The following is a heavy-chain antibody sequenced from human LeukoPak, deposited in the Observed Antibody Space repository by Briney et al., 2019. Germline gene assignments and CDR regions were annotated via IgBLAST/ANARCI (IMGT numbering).Heavy chain of an antibody. V-gene: IGHV1-18*01. CDR1: GYTFTNYG. J-gene: IGHJ4*02. D-gene: IGHD3-22*01. Sequence: GASVKVSCKASGYTFTNYGINWVRQAPGQGPEWMGWISGYNGYTKYAQKLQGRVTMTTDTSTSTAYMELRSLRSDDTAVYYCARDRSPRHYYDSSDYHGAADYWGQGTLVTVSS. CDR3: ARDRSPRHYYDSSDYHGAADY. CDR2: ISGYNGYT.